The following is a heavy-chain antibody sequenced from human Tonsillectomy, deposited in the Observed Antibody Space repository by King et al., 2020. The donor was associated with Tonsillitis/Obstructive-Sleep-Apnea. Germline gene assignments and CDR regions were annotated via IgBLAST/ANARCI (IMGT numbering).Heavy chain of an antibody. Sequence: QLQESGPGLVKPSETLSITSTVSGGSISSSSSYWGGIRQPPGKGLEWIGSNDYSGSTYYNPSLKSRVTISVDTSKNQFSLQLSSVTAADTAVYYCARRGGHFDYWGQGTLVTVSS. CDR3: ARRGGHFDY. J-gene: IGHJ4*02. D-gene: IGHD3-16*01. CDR2: NDYSGST. V-gene: IGHV4-39*01. CDR1: GGSISSSSSY.